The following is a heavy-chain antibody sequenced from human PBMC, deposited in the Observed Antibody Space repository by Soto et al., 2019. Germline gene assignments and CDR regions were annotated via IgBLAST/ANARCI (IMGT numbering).Heavy chain of an antibody. CDR3: ARGLRFLEWFDY. CDR2: IYHSGST. CDR1: GSSISSGGYS. D-gene: IGHD3-3*01. V-gene: IGHV4-30-2*01. J-gene: IGHJ4*02. Sequence: SETLSLTCAVSGSSISSGGYSWSWIRQPPGKGLEWIGYIYHSGSTYYNPSLKSRVTISVDRSKNQFSLKLSSVTAADTAVYYCARGLRFLEWFDYWGQGTLVTVSS.